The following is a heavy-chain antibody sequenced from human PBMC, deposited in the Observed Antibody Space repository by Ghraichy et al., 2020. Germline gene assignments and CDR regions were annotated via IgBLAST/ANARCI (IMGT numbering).Heavy chain of an antibody. CDR1: GFTFSDYY. CDR2: ISSSSSYT. CDR3: ARVYYDFWSGYYPPPYFDY. D-gene: IGHD3-3*01. Sequence: GGSLRLSCAASGFTFSDYYMSWIRQAPGKGLEWVSYISSSSSYTNYADSVKGRFTISRDNAKNSLYLQMNSLRAEDTAVYYCARVYYDFWSGYYPPPYFDYWGQGTLVTVSS. J-gene: IGHJ4*02. V-gene: IGHV3-11*06.